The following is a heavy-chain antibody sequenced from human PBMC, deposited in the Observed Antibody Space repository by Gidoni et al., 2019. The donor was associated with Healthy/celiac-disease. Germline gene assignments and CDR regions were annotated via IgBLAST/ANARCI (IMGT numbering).Heavy chain of an antibody. CDR1: GFPFSSYG. CDR3: ARVSPKYGSGSYYKVWDAFDI. Sequence: QVQLVESGGGMVQPGRSLRLSCAASGFPFSSYGMHWVRQAPGKGLEWVAVIWYDGSNKYYADSVKGRFTISRDNSKNTLYLQMNSLRAEDTAVYYCARVSPKYGSGSYYKVWDAFDIWGQGTMVTVSS. V-gene: IGHV3-33*01. CDR2: IWYDGSNK. D-gene: IGHD3-10*01. J-gene: IGHJ3*02.